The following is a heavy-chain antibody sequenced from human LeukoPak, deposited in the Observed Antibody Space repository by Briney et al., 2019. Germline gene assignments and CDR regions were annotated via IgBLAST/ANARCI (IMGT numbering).Heavy chain of an antibody. V-gene: IGHV3-13*04. CDR3: ARGRMTGYYGLGAFDI. J-gene: IGHJ3*02. CDR1: GFTFSNYD. CDR2: IGTAGDT. Sequence: GGSRRLSCAASGFTFSNYDMHWVRQATGKGLEWVSAIGTAGDTYYPGSVKGRFTISRENARKSLYLQMKSLRAGDTAVYYCARGRMTGYYGLGAFDIWGQGTMVTVSS. D-gene: IGHD3-9*01.